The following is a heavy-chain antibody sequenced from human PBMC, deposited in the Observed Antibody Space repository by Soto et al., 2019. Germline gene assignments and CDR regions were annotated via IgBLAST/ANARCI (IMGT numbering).Heavy chain of an antibody. CDR3: TTTVVVVPAAISVVRR. CDR2: IKSKTDGGTT. V-gene: IGHV3-15*01. J-gene: IGHJ4*02. CDR1: GFTFSNAW. D-gene: IGHD2-2*02. Sequence: EVPLVESGGGLVKPGGSLRLSCAASGFTFSNAWMSWVRQAPGKGLEWVGRIKSKTDGGTTDYAAPVKGRFTISRDDSKNTLYLQMNSLKTEDTAVYYCTTTVVVVPAAISVVRRWGQGTLVTVSS.